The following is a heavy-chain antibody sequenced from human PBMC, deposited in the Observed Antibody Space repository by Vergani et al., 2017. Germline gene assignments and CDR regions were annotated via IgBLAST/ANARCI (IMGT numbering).Heavy chain of an antibody. V-gene: IGHV4-61*02. CDR1: GASINNDFYY. Sequence: QVQLQESGPGLVKPSQTLSLTCTVSGASINNDFYYWHWIRQPAGKGLEWIGCIHHSGDTHYNSSLKSRVSISIVSSSKFSLSLTSVTAADTAIYYCARHRGSGGFFPSSYFYGMDVWGHGTTVTVSS. D-gene: IGHD3-10*01. CDR3: ARHRGSGGFFPSSYFYGMDV. CDR2: IHHSGDT. J-gene: IGHJ6*02.